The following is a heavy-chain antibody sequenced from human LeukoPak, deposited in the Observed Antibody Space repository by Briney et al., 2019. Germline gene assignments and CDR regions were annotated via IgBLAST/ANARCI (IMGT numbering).Heavy chain of an antibody. D-gene: IGHD2-21*02. Sequence: GGSLRLSCAASGFIFSSFGMHWVRQAPGKGLEWVAVVSYDGSGKYYAESVKGRFTISRDNSKNTVYLEMNSLTAEDTAIYYCAKGRVARMVVVTAIGQHRGQGTLVSVSS. V-gene: IGHV3-30*18. CDR2: VSYDGSGK. CDR1: GFIFSSFG. CDR3: AKGRVARMVVVTAIGQH. J-gene: IGHJ1*01.